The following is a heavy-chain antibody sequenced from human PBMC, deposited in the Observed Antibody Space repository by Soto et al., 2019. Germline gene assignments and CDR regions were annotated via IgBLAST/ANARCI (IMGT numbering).Heavy chain of an antibody. D-gene: IGHD6-19*01. Sequence: EVQLVESGGGLVQPGGSLKLSCAASGFTFSGSAMHWVRQASGKGLEWVGRIRSKANSYATAYAASVKGRFTISRDDSKNTAYLQMNSLKTEDTAVYYCTRRPDGIAVAGSYYYYGMDVWGQGTTVTFSS. V-gene: IGHV3-73*02. CDR2: IRSKANSYAT. CDR3: TRRPDGIAVAGSYYYYGMDV. J-gene: IGHJ6*02. CDR1: GFTFSGSA.